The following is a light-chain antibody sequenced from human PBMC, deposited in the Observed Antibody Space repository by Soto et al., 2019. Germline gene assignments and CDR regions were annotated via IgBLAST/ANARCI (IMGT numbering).Light chain of an antibody. J-gene: IGKJ1*01. CDR2: GAP. CDR1: QSVSSN. Sequence: EIVMTQSPATLSVSPGETATLSCWASQSVSSNLAWYQQKPGQAPRLLIYGAPTRATDIPARFSGSGSGTEFTLTISSLQSEDFAVYYCQQYNNFWTFGQGTKVEIK. V-gene: IGKV3-15*01. CDR3: QQYNNFWT.